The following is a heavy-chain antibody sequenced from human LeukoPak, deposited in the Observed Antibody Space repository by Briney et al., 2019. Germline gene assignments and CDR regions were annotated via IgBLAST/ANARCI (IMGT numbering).Heavy chain of an antibody. V-gene: IGHV1-2*02. D-gene: IGHD6-6*01. CDR1: GYTFPGYY. Sequence: ASVKVSCKASGYTFPGYYMHWVRQAPGQGLEWMGWINPNSGATNYVQKFQGRVTMTRDTSINTACMELTSLKSDDTAVYYCAREHSSSSGKVFDYWGQGTLVTVSS. CDR2: INPNSGAT. J-gene: IGHJ4*02. CDR3: AREHSSSSGKVFDY.